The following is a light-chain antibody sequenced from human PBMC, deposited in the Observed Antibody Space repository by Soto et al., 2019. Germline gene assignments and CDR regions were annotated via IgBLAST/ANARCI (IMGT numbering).Light chain of an antibody. Sequence: DIQMTQSPSSLSASVGDRVTIACRATQSISIYLNWYQQKPGKAPKLLIYGATTLQSGVPSRFSADGSGTEFSLTISSLQPDDFATYYCQQYYSYWTFGQGTKVDIK. CDR2: GAT. CDR3: QQYYSYWT. V-gene: IGKV1-39*01. J-gene: IGKJ1*01. CDR1: QSISIY.